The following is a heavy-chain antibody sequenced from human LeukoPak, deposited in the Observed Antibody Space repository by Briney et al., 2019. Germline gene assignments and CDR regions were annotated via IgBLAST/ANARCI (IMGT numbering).Heavy chain of an antibody. CDR1: GFTFSSYS. V-gene: IGHV3-21*01. CDR2: ISSSSSYI. CDR3: ARSCRDGYNYYFDY. J-gene: IGHJ4*02. D-gene: IGHD5-24*01. Sequence: GGSLRLSCAASGFTFSSYSMNWVRQAPGKGLGGVSSISSSSSYIYYADSVKGRFTISRDNAKNSLYLQMNSLRAEDTAVYYCARSCRDGYNYYFDYWGQGTLVTVSS.